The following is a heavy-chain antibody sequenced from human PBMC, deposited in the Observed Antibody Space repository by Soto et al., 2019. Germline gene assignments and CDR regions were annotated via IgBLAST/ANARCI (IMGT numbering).Heavy chain of an antibody. Sequence: GEALKISCKGSGYSFTRYWIGWVRQMPGKGLEWMGIIYPGDSDTRYSPSFQGQVTISADKSISTAYLQWSSLKASDTAMYYYARQGSSPNYYYYMDVWGKGTTVTVSS. V-gene: IGHV5-51*01. CDR1: GYSFTRYW. CDR3: ARQGSSPNYYYYMDV. CDR2: IYPGDSDT. D-gene: IGHD6-13*01. J-gene: IGHJ6*03.